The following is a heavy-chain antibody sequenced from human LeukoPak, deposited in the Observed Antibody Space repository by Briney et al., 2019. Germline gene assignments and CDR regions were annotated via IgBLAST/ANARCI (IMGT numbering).Heavy chain of an antibody. V-gene: IGHV1-69*05. J-gene: IGHJ3*02. CDR2: IIPIFGTA. Sequence: SVKVSCKASGGTFSSYAISWVRQAPGQGLEWMGGIIPIFGTANYAQKFQGRVTITTDESTSTAYMELSSLRSEDTAGYYCARAPCGGDCYSGAFDIWGQGTMVTVSS. CDR3: ARAPCGGDCYSGAFDI. CDR1: GGTFSSYA. D-gene: IGHD2-21*02.